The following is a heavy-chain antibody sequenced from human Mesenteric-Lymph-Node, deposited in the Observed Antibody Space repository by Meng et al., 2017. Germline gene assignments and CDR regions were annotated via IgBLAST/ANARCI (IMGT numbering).Heavy chain of an antibody. CDR1: GFTFDDYG. Sequence: GESLKISCAASGFTFDDYGMSWVRQAPGKGLEWVGFIRSKAYGGTTEYAASVKGRFTISRDDSKSIAYLQMNSLKTEDTAVYYCTRVGWFGDSQGCDYWGQGTLVTVSS. J-gene: IGHJ4*02. CDR2: IRSKAYGGTT. D-gene: IGHD3-10*01. V-gene: IGHV3-49*04. CDR3: TRVGWFGDSQGCDY.